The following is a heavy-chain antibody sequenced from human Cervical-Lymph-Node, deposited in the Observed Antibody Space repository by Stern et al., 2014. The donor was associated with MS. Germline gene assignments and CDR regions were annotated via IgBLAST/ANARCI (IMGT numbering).Heavy chain of an antibody. D-gene: IGHD4-17*01. V-gene: IGHV5-51*01. J-gene: IGHJ4*02. CDR2: IYPGDSDT. Sequence: EVQLVESGAEVKKPGESLKISCKGSGYSFTANWIAWVRQMPGNSLEWMGIIYPGDSDTRYSPSFQGQVTISADKSISTAYLQWSSLKASDTAMYYCARDYGDYAFDYWGQGTLVTVSS. CDR1: GYSFTANW. CDR3: ARDYGDYAFDY.